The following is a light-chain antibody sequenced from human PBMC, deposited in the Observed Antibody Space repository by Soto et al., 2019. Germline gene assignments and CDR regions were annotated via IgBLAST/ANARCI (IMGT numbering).Light chain of an antibody. Sequence: EVVLTQSPGTLSLSPGERATLSCRASLSVGSSYLAWYQQKPGQAPRLVIYGTYNRATGIPDRFSGSGSGTDFTLTISRLDPEDFAVYYCQQCGISPLTFGGGTKVEIK. CDR3: QQCGISPLT. CDR2: GTY. CDR1: LSVGSSY. V-gene: IGKV3-20*01. J-gene: IGKJ4*01.